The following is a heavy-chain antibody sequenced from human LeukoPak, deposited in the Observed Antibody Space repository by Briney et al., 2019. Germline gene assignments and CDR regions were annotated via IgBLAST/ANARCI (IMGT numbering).Heavy chain of an antibody. CDR3: ARGLYYYDSSGLGY. CDR1: GGSFSGYY. V-gene: IGHV4-34*01. Sequence: PSVTLSLTCAVYGGSFSGYYWSWIRQPPGKGLEWIGEINHSGSTNYNPSLKSRVTISVDTSKNQFSLKLSSVTAADTAVYYCARGLYYYDSSGLGYWGQGTLVTVSS. D-gene: IGHD3-22*01. CDR2: INHSGST. J-gene: IGHJ4*02.